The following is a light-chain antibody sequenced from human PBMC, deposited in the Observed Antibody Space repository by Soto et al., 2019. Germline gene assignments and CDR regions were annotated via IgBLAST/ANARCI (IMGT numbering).Light chain of an antibody. J-gene: IGKJ1*01. CDR2: GAS. Sequence: EIVMTQSPATLSVSPGERATLSCRASQSVSSNLAWYQQKHGQSPRLLIYGASTRATGIPARFSGSGSGTEFTITISSLQSEDFAVYYCQQYNNWPPTWTFGQGTQVEIK. CDR3: QQYNNWPPTWT. V-gene: IGKV3-15*01. CDR1: QSVSSN.